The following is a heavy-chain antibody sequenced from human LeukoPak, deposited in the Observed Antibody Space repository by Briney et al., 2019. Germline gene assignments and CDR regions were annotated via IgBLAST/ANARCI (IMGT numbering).Heavy chain of an antibody. CDR2: IHYNGAT. V-gene: IGHV4-39*01. D-gene: IGHD6-19*01. CDR1: GGSISNTAYY. J-gene: IGHJ4*02. CDR3: ARLPLLPYSSGYYDY. Sequence: SETLSLTCTVSGGSISNTAYYWGWIRQSPGKGLEWIGIIHYNGATYYNPSLRSRVLISADTSKNQFSLTLNSVAAADTAVYYCARLPLLPYSSGYYDYWGQGTLVTVSS.